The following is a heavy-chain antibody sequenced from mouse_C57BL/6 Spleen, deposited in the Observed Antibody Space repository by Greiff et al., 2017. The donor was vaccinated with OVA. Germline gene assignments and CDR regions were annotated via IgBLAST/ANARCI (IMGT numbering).Heavy chain of an antibody. Sequence: EVKLMESEGGLVQPGSSMKLSCTASGFTFSDYYMAWVRQVPEKGLEWVANINYDGSSTYYLDSLKSRFIISRDNAKNILYLQMSSLKSEDTATYYCASTVVATKGFYFDYWGQGTTLTVSS. CDR1: GFTFSDYY. CDR3: ASTVVATKGFYFDY. J-gene: IGHJ2*01. D-gene: IGHD1-1*01. V-gene: IGHV5-16*01. CDR2: INYDGSST.